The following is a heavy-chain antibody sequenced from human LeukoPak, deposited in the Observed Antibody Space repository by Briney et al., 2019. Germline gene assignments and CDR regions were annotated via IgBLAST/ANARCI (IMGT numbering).Heavy chain of an antibody. D-gene: IGHD3-16*01. CDR1: GFTFSSYW. Sequence: GGSLRLSCAASGFTFSSYWMHWVRQAPGKGLVWVSRIKTDGSNTNYADSVKGRFTISRDNAKNTLYPQMSSLRAEDTAVYYCARDFLHLGGWGQGTMVTVSS. V-gene: IGHV3-74*01. CDR2: IKTDGSNT. J-gene: IGHJ3*01. CDR3: ARDFLHLGG.